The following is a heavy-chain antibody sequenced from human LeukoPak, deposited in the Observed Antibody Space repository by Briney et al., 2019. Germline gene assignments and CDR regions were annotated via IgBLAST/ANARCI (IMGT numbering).Heavy chain of an antibody. CDR1: GYTFTGYY. CDR3: ARGIVVVPAGGWFDP. CDR2: INPNSGGT. Sequence: ASVKVSCKASGYTFTGYYMHWVRQAPGQGLEWMGWINPNSGGTNYAQKFQGRVTMTRDTSISTAYMELSSLRSDDTAVYYCARGIVVVPAGGWFDPWGQGTLVTVSS. J-gene: IGHJ5*02. V-gene: IGHV1-2*02. D-gene: IGHD2-2*01.